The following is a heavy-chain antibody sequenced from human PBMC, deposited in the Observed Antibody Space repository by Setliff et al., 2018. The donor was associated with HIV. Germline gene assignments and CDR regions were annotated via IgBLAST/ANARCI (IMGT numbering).Heavy chain of an antibody. V-gene: IGHV1-3*01. D-gene: IGHD6-19*01. J-gene: IGHJ4*02. CDR3: ARPAVAGKEFDY. CDR1: GHTFTSYA. Sequence: ASVKVSCKASGHTFTSYAMHWVRQAPGQRLEWMGWINASNGNTKYSQKFQGRVTITRDTSASTAYMELSSLRSEDTAVYYCARPAVAGKEFDYWGQGTLVTVSS. CDR2: INASNGNT.